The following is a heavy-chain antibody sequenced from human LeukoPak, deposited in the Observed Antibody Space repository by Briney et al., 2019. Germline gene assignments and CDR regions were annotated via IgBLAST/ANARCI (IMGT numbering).Heavy chain of an antibody. V-gene: IGHV4-59*01. CDR2: MSYRGST. D-gene: IGHD6-13*01. CDR3: ARAGIAAAGTRWFDP. Sequence: PSETLSLTCTVSGGSISSYYWNWIRQPPGRGLEWIGHMSYRGSTYFNPSLRSRVTMSLDTSKNQFSLKLSSVTAADTAVYYCARAGIAAAGTRWFDPWGQGTLVTVSS. J-gene: IGHJ5*02. CDR1: GGSISSYY.